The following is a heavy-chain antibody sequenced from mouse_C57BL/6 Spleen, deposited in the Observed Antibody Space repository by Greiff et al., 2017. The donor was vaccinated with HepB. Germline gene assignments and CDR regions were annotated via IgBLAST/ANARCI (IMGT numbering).Heavy chain of an antibody. CDR2: ISSGSSTI. D-gene: IGHD1-1*01. CDR3: ARSYYYGTAY. J-gene: IGHJ3*01. V-gene: IGHV5-17*01. Sequence: EVHLVESGGGLVKPGGSLKLSCAASGFTFSDYGMHWVRQAPEKGLEWVAYISSGSSTIYYADTVKGRFTISRDNAKNTLFLQMTSLRAEDTAMYYCARSYYYGTAYWGQGTLVTVSA. CDR1: GFTFSDYG.